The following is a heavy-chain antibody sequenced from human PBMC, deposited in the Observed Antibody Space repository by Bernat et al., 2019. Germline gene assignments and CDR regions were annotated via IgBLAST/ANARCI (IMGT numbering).Heavy chain of an antibody. CDR1: GFTFSNAW. J-gene: IGHJ6*02. D-gene: IGHD2-2*01. CDR2: IKSKTEGGTA. CDR3: TTTCGSTSCYFFQLGV. V-gene: IGHV3-15*07. Sequence: EVQLVGSGGGLVKPGGSLRLSCTASGFTFSNAWMNWVRQAPGKGLEWVGLIKSKTEGGTADYAAPVKGRFTISRDDSKNTLYLQMNSLETEDTAVYYCTTTCGSTSCYFFQLGVWGQGTTVTVSS.